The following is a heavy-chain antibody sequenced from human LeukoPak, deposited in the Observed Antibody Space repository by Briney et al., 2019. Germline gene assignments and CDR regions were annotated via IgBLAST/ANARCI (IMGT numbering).Heavy chain of an antibody. D-gene: IGHD5-18*01. J-gene: IGHJ6*02. V-gene: IGHV3-7*03. CDR3: ARDGPGLWAHYYYYGMDV. Sequence: PGGSLRLSCAASGFTFSSYWMSWVRQAPGKGLEWVANIKQDGSEKYYVDSVKGRFTISRDNAKNSLYLQMNSLRAEDTAVYYCARDGPGLWAHYYYYGMDVWGQGTTVTVSS. CDR2: IKQDGSEK. CDR1: GFTFSSYW.